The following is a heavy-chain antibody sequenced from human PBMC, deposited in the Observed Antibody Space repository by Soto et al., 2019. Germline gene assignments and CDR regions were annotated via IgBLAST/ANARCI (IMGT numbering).Heavy chain of an antibody. Sequence: SETLSLTCTVSGVSVRSSNYYWAWLRQPPGKGLEWIGSIRYGGNTYSNPSLKSRLTISVDTSNNHIPLRLSSVPAAETAIFYCATGNIDFWSGYNYFYYGMDVWGQGTMVTVSS. CDR3: ATGNIDFWSGYNYFYYGMDV. CDR1: GVSVRSSNYY. CDR2: IRYGGNT. D-gene: IGHD3-3*01. J-gene: IGHJ6*02. V-gene: IGHV4-39*02.